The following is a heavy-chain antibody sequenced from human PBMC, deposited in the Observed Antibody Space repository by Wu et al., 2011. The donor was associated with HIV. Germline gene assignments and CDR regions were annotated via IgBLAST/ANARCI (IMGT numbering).Heavy chain of an antibody. CDR3: ARWDRSSSWYKGYFDY. CDR1: GYTFTDYY. D-gene: IGHD6-13*01. CDR2: IDPNGGST. J-gene: IGHJ4*02. Sequence: QVQLVQSGTEVKKPGASVRLSCKISGYTFTDYYLHWVRQAPGQGLEWMGIIDPNGGSTSYAQKFQGRVTMTRDTSTSTVDMELSSLRSEDTAVYYCARWDRSSSWYKGYFDYWGQGTLVTVSS. V-gene: IGHV1-46*01.